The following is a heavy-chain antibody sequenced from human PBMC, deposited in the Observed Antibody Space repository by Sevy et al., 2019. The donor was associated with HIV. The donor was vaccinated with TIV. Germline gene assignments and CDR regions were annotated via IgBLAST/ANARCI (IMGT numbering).Heavy chain of an antibody. J-gene: IGHJ4*02. Sequence: VESLKISCKGSGYSFNSHWITWVRQVPGKGLEWMGRIDPSESQINYSPSFEGHVTLSVDKSLTTAYLQWSSLKASDTAIYYCARHLYYDSYPDLAYWGQGTLVTVSS. CDR1: GYSFNSHW. D-gene: IGHD3-3*01. CDR2: IDPSESQI. CDR3: ARHLYYDSYPDLAY. V-gene: IGHV5-10-1*01.